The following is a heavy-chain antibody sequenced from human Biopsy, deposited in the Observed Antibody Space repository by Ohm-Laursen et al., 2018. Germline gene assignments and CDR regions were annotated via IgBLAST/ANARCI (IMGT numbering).Heavy chain of an antibody. D-gene: IGHD4-17*01. J-gene: IGHJ4*02. Sequence: SLRLSCAASGFDFRNYDLTWIRQAPGKGLEWVASLAFSSGRTYYADFVKGRFTISRDDSQNTLYLQMDSLRVANTAVYHCAKYQLPATATSILDYWGQGALVTVSS. CDR2: LAFSSGRT. CDR1: GFDFRNYD. CDR3: AKYQLPATATSILDY. V-gene: IGHV3-23*01.